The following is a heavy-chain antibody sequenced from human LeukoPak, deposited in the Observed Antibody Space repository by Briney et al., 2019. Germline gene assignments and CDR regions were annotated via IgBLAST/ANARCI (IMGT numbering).Heavy chain of an antibody. CDR1: GGSISSSPYY. CDR3: ARAPHFFDSSGSRYYFDY. J-gene: IGHJ4*02. D-gene: IGHD3-22*01. V-gene: IGHV4-39*07. CDR2: IYSSGST. Sequence: SETLSLTCTVSGGSISSSPYYWGWIRQPPGKGLEWIGSIYSSGSTYYNPSLKSRVTISVDTSKNQFSLNLSSVTAADTAMYYCARAPHFFDSSGSRYYFDYWGQGALVTVSS.